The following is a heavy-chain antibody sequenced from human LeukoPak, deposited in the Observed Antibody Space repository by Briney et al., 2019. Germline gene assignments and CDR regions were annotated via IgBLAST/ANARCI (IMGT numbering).Heavy chain of an antibody. CDR3: AKRPSDYGDYVTYFDY. J-gene: IGHJ4*02. CDR1: GFSFISYG. CDR2: ISDDGRRK. D-gene: IGHD4-17*01. Sequence: GGSLRLSCAASGFSFISYGMHWVRRAPGKGLEWVGVISDDGRRKDYADSVKGRFTISRDNSKDTLYLQMNSLRAEDTAVYYCAKRPSDYGDYVTYFDYWGQGTLVTVSS. V-gene: IGHV3-30*18.